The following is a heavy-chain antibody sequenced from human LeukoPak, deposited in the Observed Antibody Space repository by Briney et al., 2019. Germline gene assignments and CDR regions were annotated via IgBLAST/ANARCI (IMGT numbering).Heavy chain of an antibody. Sequence: ASVKVSCKVSGYTLTELSMHWVRQAPGKGLEWMGGFDPEDGETIYAQKFQGRVTMTEDTSTDTAYMELSSLRSEDTAVYYCATDINSSSWPHYWGQGTLDTVSS. CDR3: ATDINSSSWPHY. D-gene: IGHD6-13*01. CDR2: FDPEDGET. V-gene: IGHV1-24*01. J-gene: IGHJ4*02. CDR1: GYTLTELS.